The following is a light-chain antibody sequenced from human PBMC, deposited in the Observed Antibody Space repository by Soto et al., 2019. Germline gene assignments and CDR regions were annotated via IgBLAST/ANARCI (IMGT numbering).Light chain of an antibody. Sequence: QLVLTQPASVSGSPGQSITISCTGTSSDVGGYNYVSWYQQHPGKAHKLMIYDVSNRPSGVSNRFSGSKSGNTAALTISGLQAEDEADYYCSSYTSSSTLVVFGGGTKVTVL. CDR1: SSDVGGYNY. CDR3: SSYTSSSTLVV. CDR2: DVS. V-gene: IGLV2-14*01. J-gene: IGLJ2*01.